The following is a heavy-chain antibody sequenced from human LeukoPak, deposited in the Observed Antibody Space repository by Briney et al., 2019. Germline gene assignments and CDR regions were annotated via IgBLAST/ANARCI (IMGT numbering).Heavy chain of an antibody. J-gene: IGHJ3*02. Sequence: PGGSLRLSCAASGFTFSNYYMSWLRQAPGKGLVWVSYISSRSSNKYYADSVKGRFTISRDNAKNSLYLQMSSLRAEDTAIYYCAREGWDLNALDIWGQGTMVTVSP. D-gene: IGHD1-26*01. V-gene: IGHV3-11*04. CDR3: AREGWDLNALDI. CDR1: GFTFSNYY. CDR2: ISSRSSNK.